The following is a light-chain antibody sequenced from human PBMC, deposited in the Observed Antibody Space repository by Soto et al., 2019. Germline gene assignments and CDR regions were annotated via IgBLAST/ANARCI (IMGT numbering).Light chain of an antibody. V-gene: IGKV3-15*01. CDR1: QSFSSN. Sequence: EIVMTQSPATLSVSPGERATLSCRASQSFSSNLAWFQHKPGLAPRLLIYGASTRATGIPARFSGSGSGIEFPLTLRSLQSEDCAVYYCQQYNDWPRTFGQGTKVES. J-gene: IGKJ1*01. CDR2: GAS. CDR3: QQYNDWPRT.